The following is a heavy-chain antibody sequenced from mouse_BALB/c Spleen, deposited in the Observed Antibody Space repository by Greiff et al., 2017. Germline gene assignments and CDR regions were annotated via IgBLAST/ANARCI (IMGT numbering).Heavy chain of an antibody. V-gene: IGHV3-6*02. CDR1: GYSITSGYY. CDR2: ISYDGSN. J-gene: IGHJ2*01. Sequence: EVHLVESGPGLVKPSQSLSLTCSVTGYSITSGYYWNWIRQFPGNKLEWMGYISYDGSNNYNPSLKNRISITRDTSKNQFFLKLNSVTTEDTATYYCARDPVTTVEGDYWGQGTTLTVSS. D-gene: IGHD1-1*01. CDR3: ARDPVTTVEGDY.